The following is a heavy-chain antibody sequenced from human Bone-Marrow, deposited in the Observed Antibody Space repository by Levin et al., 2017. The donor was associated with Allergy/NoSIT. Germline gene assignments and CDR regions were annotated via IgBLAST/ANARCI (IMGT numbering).Heavy chain of an antibody. D-gene: IGHD2-2*02. CDR2: ISYDGSNK. Sequence: GGSLRLSCAASGFTFSSYAMHWVRQAPGKGLEWVAVISYDGSNKYYADSVKGRFTISRDNSKNTLYLQMNSLRAEDTAVYYCARPSGVVPAAISDYYYYGMDVWGQGTTVTVSS. CDR3: ARPSGVVPAAISDYYYYGMDV. V-gene: IGHV3-30-3*01. J-gene: IGHJ6*02. CDR1: GFTFSSYA.